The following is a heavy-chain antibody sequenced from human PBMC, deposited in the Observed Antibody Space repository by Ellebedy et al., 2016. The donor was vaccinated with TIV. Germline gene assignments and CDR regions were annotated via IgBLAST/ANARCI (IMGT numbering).Heavy chain of an antibody. Sequence: MPSETLSLTCTVSAGSLSTYYWNWIRQPPGKGLEWLGHLFYSGSTNYNPSLRSRITISADTSKNQFSLKLTSVTAADTAVYYCARNNITIVGVTDAFDIWGQGTMVTVSS. D-gene: IGHD3-3*01. CDR1: AGSLSTYY. V-gene: IGHV4-59*01. CDR2: LFYSGST. J-gene: IGHJ3*02. CDR3: ARNNITIVGVTDAFDI.